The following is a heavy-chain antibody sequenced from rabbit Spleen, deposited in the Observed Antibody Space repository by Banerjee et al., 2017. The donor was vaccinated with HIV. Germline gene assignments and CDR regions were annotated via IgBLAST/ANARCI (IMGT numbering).Heavy chain of an antibody. CDR3: ARDTSSSFSSYGMDL. D-gene: IGHD1-1*01. CDR1: GFSFSSNW. J-gene: IGHJ6*01. CDR2: INAGSSGTT. Sequence: QSLEESGGGLVKPGGTLTLTCTVSGFSFSSNWICWVRQAPGKGLEWIACINAGSSGTTYYASWAKGRFTISKTSSTTVTLQLNSLTAADTATYFCARDTSSSFSSYGMDLWGQGTLVTVS. V-gene: IGHV1S40*01.